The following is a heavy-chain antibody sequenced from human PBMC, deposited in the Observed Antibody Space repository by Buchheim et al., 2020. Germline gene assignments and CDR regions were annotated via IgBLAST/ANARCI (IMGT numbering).Heavy chain of an antibody. CDR1: GFTFSSYA. J-gene: IGHJ4*02. CDR3: AKAGIALGYFDY. V-gene: IGHV3-23*01. D-gene: IGHD6-13*01. CDR2: IIGSGGST. Sequence: EVQLLESGGGLVQPGGSLRLSCAASGFTFSSYAMSWVRQAPGKGLEWVSAIIGSGGSTSYADSVMGRFTISRDNSKKTLYLQMNRLGAEDTAVYYCAKAGIALGYFDYWGQGTL.